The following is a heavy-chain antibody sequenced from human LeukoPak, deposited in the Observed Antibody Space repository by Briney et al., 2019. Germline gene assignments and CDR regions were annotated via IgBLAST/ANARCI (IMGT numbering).Heavy chain of an antibody. V-gene: IGHV3-23*01. J-gene: IGHJ4*02. CDR1: GFTFSNAW. D-gene: IGHD6-13*01. Sequence: PGGSLRLSCAASGFTFSNAWMSWVRQAPGKGLEWVSAISGSGGSTYYADSVKGRFTISRDNSKNTLYLQMNSLRAEDTAVYYCAKVYSSSWYYFDYWGQGTLVTVSS. CDR2: ISGSGGST. CDR3: AKVYSSSWYYFDY.